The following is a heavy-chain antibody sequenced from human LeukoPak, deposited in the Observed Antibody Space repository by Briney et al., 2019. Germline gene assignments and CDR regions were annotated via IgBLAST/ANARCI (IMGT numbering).Heavy chain of an antibody. D-gene: IGHD6-13*01. CDR1: GFTFSDYY. Sequence: GGSLRLSCAASGFTFSDYYMSWIRQAPGKGLEWVSYISSSSSYTNYADSVKGRFTISRDNAENSLYLQMNSLRAEDTAVYYCTRDHPAPGEFFDYWGQGSLVTVSS. J-gene: IGHJ4*02. V-gene: IGHV3-11*06. CDR3: TRDHPAPGEFFDY. CDR2: ISSSSSYT.